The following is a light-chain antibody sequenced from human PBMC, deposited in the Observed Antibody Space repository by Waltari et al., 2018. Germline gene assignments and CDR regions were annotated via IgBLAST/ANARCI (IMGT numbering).Light chain of an antibody. CDR2: EDN. Sequence: NFMLTQPHSVSESPGKTVTISCTGSSGSIASNYVQWYQQRPGSAPTTVIYEDNQRPSGVPDRCSGSIDSSSNAASLTIAGLKTEDEADYYCQSYDSSSCVFGGGTKLTVL. V-gene: IGLV6-57*02. CDR1: SGSIASNY. J-gene: IGLJ3*02. CDR3: QSYDSSSCV.